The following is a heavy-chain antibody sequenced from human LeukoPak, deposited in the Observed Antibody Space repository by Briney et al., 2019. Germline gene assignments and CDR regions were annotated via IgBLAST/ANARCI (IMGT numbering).Heavy chain of an antibody. V-gene: IGHV4-39*01. CDR3: ARLGTNYPFDY. CDR2: FYYSGST. J-gene: IGHJ4*02. Sequence: PSETLSLTCSVSGGSISSSSYYWGWIRQPPGKGLEWIGSFYYSGSTYYNPSLKSRLTISVDTSKNLFYLKLSSVTAADTAVYYCARLGTNYPFDYWGQGTLVTVSS. CDR1: GGSISSSSYY. D-gene: IGHD1-7*01.